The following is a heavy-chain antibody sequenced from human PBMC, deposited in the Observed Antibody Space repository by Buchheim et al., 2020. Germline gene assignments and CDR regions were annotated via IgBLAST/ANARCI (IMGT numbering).Heavy chain of an antibody. J-gene: IGHJ4*02. V-gene: IGHV3-13*05. Sequence: EVQLVESGGGLAQPGGSLRLYCAASGFTFSRHDMHWVRQATGKGLEWVSTIGTAGDPYYPVSVKGRFTISREDAKNSLHLQMNSLRAGDTAVHYCARGIDTYGQYYFDYWGQGIL. D-gene: IGHD2-8*01. CDR2: IGTAGDP. CDR1: GFTFSRHD. CDR3: ARGIDTYGQYYFDY.